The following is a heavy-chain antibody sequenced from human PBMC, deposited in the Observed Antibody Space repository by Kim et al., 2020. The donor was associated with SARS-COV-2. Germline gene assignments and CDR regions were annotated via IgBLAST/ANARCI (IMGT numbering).Heavy chain of an antibody. Sequence: KKYAHSREGRFIISIDNSKTTLYLQMDSLRVEDTAVYYCARDLGMGSYFDYWGQGTLVTVSS. V-gene: IGHV3-33*01. D-gene: IGHD1-26*01. CDR3: ARDLGMGSYFDY. CDR2: K. J-gene: IGHJ4*02.